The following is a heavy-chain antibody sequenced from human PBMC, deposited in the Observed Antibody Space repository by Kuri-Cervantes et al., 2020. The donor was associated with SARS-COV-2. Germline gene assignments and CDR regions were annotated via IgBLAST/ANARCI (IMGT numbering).Heavy chain of an antibody. D-gene: IGHD4-23*01. CDR1: GGSISSGGYY. J-gene: IGHJ4*02. Sequence: SETLSLTCTVSGGSISSGGYYWSWIRQPPGKGLEWIGYTYHSGSTYYNPSLKSRVTISVDRSKNQFSLKLSSVTAADTAVYYCARVGYGGEKVFDYWGQGTLVTVSS. V-gene: IGHV4-30-2*01. CDR2: TYHSGST. CDR3: ARVGYGGEKVFDY.